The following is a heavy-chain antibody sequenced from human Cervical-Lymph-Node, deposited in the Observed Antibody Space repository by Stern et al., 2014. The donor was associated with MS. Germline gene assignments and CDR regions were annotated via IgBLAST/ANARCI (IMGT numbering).Heavy chain of an antibody. J-gene: IGHJ4*02. V-gene: IGHV4-59*01. CDR1: GASISSSY. Sequence: VQLVESGPGLVKPSETLSLTCTVSGASISSSYWSWIRQPPGKGPEWIAYIYYSGITNYNPSLRSRVTISVDMAKNQFSLKVTSVTAADTAVYYCAKWGTGGYGHFDYWGQGILGTVSS. CDR3: AKWGTGGYGHFDY. CDR2: IYYSGIT. D-gene: IGHD3-16*01.